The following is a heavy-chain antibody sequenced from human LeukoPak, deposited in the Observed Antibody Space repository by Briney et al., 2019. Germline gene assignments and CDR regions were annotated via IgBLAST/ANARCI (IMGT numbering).Heavy chain of an antibody. D-gene: IGHD3-9*01. CDR3: ARELRLRYFDWLSNNWFDP. CDR1: GYTFTGYY. Sequence: ASVKVSCKASGYTFTGYYMHWVRQAPGQGLEWMGWINPNSGGTNYAQKFQGRVTMTRDTSISTAYMELSRLRSDDTAVYYCARELRLRYFDWLSNNWFDPWGQGTLDTVSS. CDR2: INPNSGGT. V-gene: IGHV1-2*02. J-gene: IGHJ5*02.